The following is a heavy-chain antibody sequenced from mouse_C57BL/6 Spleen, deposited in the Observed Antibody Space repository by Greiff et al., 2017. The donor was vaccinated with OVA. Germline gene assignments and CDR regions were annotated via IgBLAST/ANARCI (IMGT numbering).Heavy chain of an antibody. D-gene: IGHD1-1*01. CDR3: ARLLLRSHYFDY. J-gene: IGHJ2*01. Sequence: QVQLQQPGAELVMPGASVKLSCKASGYTFTSYWMHWVKQRPGQGLEWIGEIDPSDSYTNYNQKFKGKSTLTVDKSSSTAYMQLSSLTSEDSAVYYCARLLLRSHYFDYWGQGTTLTVSS. V-gene: IGHV1-69*01. CDR1: GYTFTSYW. CDR2: IDPSDSYT.